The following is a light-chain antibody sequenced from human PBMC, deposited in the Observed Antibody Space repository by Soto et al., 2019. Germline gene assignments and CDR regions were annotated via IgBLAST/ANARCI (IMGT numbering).Light chain of an antibody. CDR2: EVT. V-gene: IGLV2-14*01. CDR1: SSDVGGYNY. Sequence: QSALTQPASVSGSPGQSITISCTGTSSDVGGYNYVSWYQQHPDKAPKLMIYEVTNRPSGVSFRFSGSKSGNTASLTISGLQPDDEADYYCSSYTRTSTLYVFGTGTKLTVL. J-gene: IGLJ1*01. CDR3: SSYTRTSTLYV.